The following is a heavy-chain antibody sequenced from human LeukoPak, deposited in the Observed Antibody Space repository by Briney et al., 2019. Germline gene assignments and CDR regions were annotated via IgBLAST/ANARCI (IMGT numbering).Heavy chain of an antibody. CDR1: GFIFSSDS. V-gene: IGHV3-21*01. CDR2: ISESSSYT. CDR3: ARDDAATARASGMDV. D-gene: IGHD6-6*01. Sequence: PGGSLRLSCAASGFIFSSDSMNWVRQAPGKGLEWVSYISESSSYTYYAKSVKGRFTISRDNAKNSLYLQMNSLRGEDTAVYYCARDDAATARASGMDVWGKGTTVTVSS. J-gene: IGHJ6*04.